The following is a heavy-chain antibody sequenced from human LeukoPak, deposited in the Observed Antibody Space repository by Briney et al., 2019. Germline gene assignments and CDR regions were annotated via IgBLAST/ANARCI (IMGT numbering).Heavy chain of an antibody. V-gene: IGHV4-59*02. J-gene: IGHJ5*02. CDR3: ARVGHGSGSYYNLLPNWFDP. D-gene: IGHD3-10*01. CDR2: IYYTGST. Sequence: SETLSLTCTISGGSVSDYYWSWIRQSPGKGLEWIGYIYYTGSTTYNPSLKSRVTMSADTSKNQFSLKLSSVTAADTAVYYCARVGHGSGSYYNLLPNWFDPWGQGTLVTVSS. CDR1: GGSVSDYY.